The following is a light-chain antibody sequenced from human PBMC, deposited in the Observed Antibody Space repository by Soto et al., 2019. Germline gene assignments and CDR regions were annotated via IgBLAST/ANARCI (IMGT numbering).Light chain of an antibody. CDR1: QSVSSS. CDR3: QQYNNWTPLT. J-gene: IGKJ5*01. Sequence: IVMTHSAATLSVSPLERATLSCMSSQSVSSSLAWYQQKPGQAPALLIYGSATRTTGIPARFSGSGSGTEFTLTISILHSEDFAVYYYQQYNNWTPLTFGQGTRLEIK. V-gene: IGKV3D-15*01. CDR2: GSA.